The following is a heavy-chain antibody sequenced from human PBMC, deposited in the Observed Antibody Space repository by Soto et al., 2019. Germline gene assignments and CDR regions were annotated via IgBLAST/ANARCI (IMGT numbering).Heavy chain of an antibody. D-gene: IGHD2-21*01. CDR3: AADGDGYDQKVDY. Sequence: ASVKVSCKASGFTFTSSAVQWVRQARGQRLEWMGWIVVGSGNTNYAQRFQERVTITRDMSTSTAFMELSSLISEDTAVYYCAADGDGYDQKVDYWGQGTLVTVSS. V-gene: IGHV1-58*01. CDR2: IVVGSGNT. CDR1: GFTFTSSA. J-gene: IGHJ4*02.